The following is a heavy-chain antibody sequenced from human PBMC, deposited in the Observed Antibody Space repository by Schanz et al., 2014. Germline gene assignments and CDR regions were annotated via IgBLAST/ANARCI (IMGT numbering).Heavy chain of an antibody. CDR3: ARDQSPYTNSSDVRYFDY. Sequence: VQLEQSGAEVKKPGSSVKVSCKASGGTFSSFGINWVRQAPGQGLEWMGWINPILGIANYAQNFQGRVTITADKSTSTAYMELTSLRSEDTAVYYCARDQSPYTNSSDVRYFDYWGQGSLVTVSS. CDR2: INPILGIA. J-gene: IGHJ4*02. D-gene: IGHD6-6*01. CDR1: GGTFSSFG. V-gene: IGHV1-69*04.